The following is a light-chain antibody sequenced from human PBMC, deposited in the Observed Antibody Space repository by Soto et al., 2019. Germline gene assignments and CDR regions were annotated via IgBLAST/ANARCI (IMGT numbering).Light chain of an antibody. CDR1: NSDVGSYNL. J-gene: IGLJ3*02. V-gene: IGLV2-23*01. CDR2: EAD. CDR3: CAYAGRSNGL. Sequence: QSVLTQPASVSGSPGQSITISCSGTNSDVGSYNLVSWYQQHPGKAPKLMIYEADKRPSGVSDRFSGSKSGNTASLTISGLQADDEAAYHCCAYAGRSNGLFGGGTKLTVL.